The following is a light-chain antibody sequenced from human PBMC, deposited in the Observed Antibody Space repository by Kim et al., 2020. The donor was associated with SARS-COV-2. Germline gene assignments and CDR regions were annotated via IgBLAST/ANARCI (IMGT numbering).Light chain of an antibody. V-gene: IGKV3-20*01. CDR1: HSVSISY. J-gene: IGKJ2*01. Sequence: LSPGELPTLSCMPSHSVSISYLAWYQQKPGQAPRLLIFGASSRATGIPDRFSGSGSGTDFTLTISRLEPEDFAVYYCQQYGSSLYTFGQGTKLEI. CDR2: GAS. CDR3: QQYGSSLYT.